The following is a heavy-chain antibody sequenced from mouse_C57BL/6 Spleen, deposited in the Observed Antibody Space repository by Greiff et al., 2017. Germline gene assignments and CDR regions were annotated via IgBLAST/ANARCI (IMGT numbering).Heavy chain of an antibody. V-gene: IGHV2-6-1*01. D-gene: IGHD1-1*01. CDR2: IWSDGST. CDR1: GFSFTSYG. J-gene: IGHJ4*01. Sequence: QVQLKESGPGLVAPSQSLSITCTVSGFSFTSYGVHWVRQPPGKGLEWLVVIWSDGSTTYNSALKSRLSISKDNSKSQVFLKMNSLQTDGTAMYYCARHADGSTYYYAMDYWGQGTSVTVSS. CDR3: ARHADGSTYYYAMDY.